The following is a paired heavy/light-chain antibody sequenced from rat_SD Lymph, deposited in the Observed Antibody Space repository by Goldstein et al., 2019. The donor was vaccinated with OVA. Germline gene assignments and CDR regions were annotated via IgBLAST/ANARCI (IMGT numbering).Heavy chain of an antibody. Sequence: QVQLMESGPGLAQPSETLSLTCTVSGFSLSSYNVHWVRQPPGKGLEWMGVVWRDGSTDYNSGLKSRLSISRDTSKDQVFLKLNSLQSEDSTTYYCARGGDSNSGPFAYWGQGTLVTVSS. V-gene: IGHV2-45*01. CDR3: ARGGDSNSGPFAY. CDR1: GFSLSSYN. CDR2: VWRDGST. J-gene: IGHJ3*01. D-gene: IGHD1-1*01.
Light chain of an antibody. CDR1: SSVSS. Sequence: EIVLTQSPTTMAASPGEKVTITCRATSSVSSMHWFQQKSGASPKPWIYDTSKLASGVPDRFSGSGSGTSYSLTISSMEAEDAATYYCLQRRSYTFGAGTKLELK. J-gene: IGKJ2-1*01. CDR3: LQRRSYT. CDR2: DTS. V-gene: IGKV4S12*01.